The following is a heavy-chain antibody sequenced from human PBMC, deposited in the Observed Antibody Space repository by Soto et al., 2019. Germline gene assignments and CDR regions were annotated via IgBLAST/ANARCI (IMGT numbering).Heavy chain of an antibody. V-gene: IGHV1-69*01. J-gene: IGHJ4*02. CDR1: GGTFTNDV. Sequence: QVHLVQSGAEVKKSGSSVRVSCTASGGTFTNDVISWVRQAPGQGLEWLGRIIPFFGTPDYSQSFQGRLTITADESTGTAYMDLRSLRSDDTAVYYCAREVVTETTLGYFDFWGQGTLVTVSS. CDR2: IIPFFGTP. CDR3: AREVVTETTLGYFDF. D-gene: IGHD2-21*02.